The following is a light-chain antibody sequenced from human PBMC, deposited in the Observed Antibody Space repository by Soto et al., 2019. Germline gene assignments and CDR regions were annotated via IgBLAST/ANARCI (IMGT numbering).Light chain of an antibody. Sequence: QSALTQPASVFGSPGQSITFSCTGTSSDVGGYNFVSWYQQHPAKAPKLMIYEVSSRPSGVSNRFSGSKSGNTASLTISGLQPEDEADYYCISYTTSSTVVFGTGTKLTVL. CDR3: ISYTTSSTVV. J-gene: IGLJ1*01. CDR1: SSDVGGYNF. CDR2: EVS. V-gene: IGLV2-14*03.